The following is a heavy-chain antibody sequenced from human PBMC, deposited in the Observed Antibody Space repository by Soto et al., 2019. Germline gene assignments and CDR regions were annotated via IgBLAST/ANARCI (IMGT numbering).Heavy chain of an antibody. CDR3: VKGAWLDDF. Sequence: EVQLLESGGGLVQPGGSLRLSCTASGFTFVTYEVTWVRQAPGKGLDWVSTIRGGGDDTTYYADSVRGRSTISRDNSQNTLYLQISSLGSEDTAVCYCVKGAWLDDFGGQGTLVTVSS. J-gene: IGHJ4*02. D-gene: IGHD3-9*01. CDR1: GFTFVTYE. CDR2: IRGGGDDTT. V-gene: IGHV3-23*01.